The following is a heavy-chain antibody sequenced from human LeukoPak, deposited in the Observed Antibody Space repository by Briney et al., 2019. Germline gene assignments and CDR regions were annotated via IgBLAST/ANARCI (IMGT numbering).Heavy chain of an antibody. D-gene: IGHD3-9*01. Sequence: GGSLRLSCAASGITFDDYAMHWVRQAPGKGLEWVSGISWNSGSIGYADSVKGRFTISRDNAKNSLYLQMNSLRAEDTALYYCAKDISYDILTGYPDYWGQGTLVTVSS. CDR2: ISWNSGSI. CDR3: AKDISYDILTGYPDY. V-gene: IGHV3-9*01. CDR1: GITFDDYA. J-gene: IGHJ4*02.